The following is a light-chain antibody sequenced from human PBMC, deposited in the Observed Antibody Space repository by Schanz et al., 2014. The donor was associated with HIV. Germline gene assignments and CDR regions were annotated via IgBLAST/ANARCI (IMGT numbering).Light chain of an antibody. CDR2: GAS. V-gene: IGKV3-20*01. CDR1: QSVSTTY. CDR3: QQYNNWPPLT. Sequence: VLTQSPGTLSLSPGERATLSCRASQSVSTTYLAWYQHKPGQAPRLLISGASSRATGIPDRFSGTGSGTEFTLTISSLQSEDFAVYFCQQYNNWPPLTFGGGTKVEIK. J-gene: IGKJ4*01.